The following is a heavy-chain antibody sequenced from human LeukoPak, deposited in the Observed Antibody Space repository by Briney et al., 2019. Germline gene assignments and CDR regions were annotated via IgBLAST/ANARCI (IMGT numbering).Heavy chain of an antibody. D-gene: IGHD1-26*01. CDR3: AREKWEVFGGGGHFDY. J-gene: IGHJ4*02. CDR1: GYTFTGYY. V-gene: IGHV1-2*02. Sequence: ASVKVSCKASGYTFTGYYMHWVRQAPGQGLEWMGWINPNGGDTKYGQKFQGRVTMTSDTSISTAYMELSRLTSDDTAVYYCAREKWEVFGGGGHFDYWGQGTLVTVSS. CDR2: INPNGGDT.